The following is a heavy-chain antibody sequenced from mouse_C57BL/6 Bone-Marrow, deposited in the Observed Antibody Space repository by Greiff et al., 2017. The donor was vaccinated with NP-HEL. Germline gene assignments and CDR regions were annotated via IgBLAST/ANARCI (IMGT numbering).Heavy chain of an antibody. Sequence: QVQLKQPGAELVRPGTSVKLSCKASGYTFTSYWMHWVKQRPGQGLEWIGVIDPSDSYTNYNQKFKGKATLTVDTSSSTAYMQLSSLTSEDSAVYYCARSELDYYAMDYWGQGTSVTVSS. CDR1: GYTFTSYW. CDR3: ARSELDYYAMDY. CDR2: IDPSDSYT. D-gene: IGHD4-1*01. V-gene: IGHV1-59*01. J-gene: IGHJ4*01.